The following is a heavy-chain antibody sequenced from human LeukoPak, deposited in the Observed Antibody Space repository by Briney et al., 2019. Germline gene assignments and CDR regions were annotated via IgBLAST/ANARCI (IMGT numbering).Heavy chain of an antibody. CDR2: ISGSGGST. V-gene: IGHV3-23*01. J-gene: IGHJ6*02. CDR1: GFTFSNYA. Sequence: GGSLRLSCAASGFTFSNYAMSWVRQAPGKGLEWVSAISGSGGSTYYADFVKGRFTISRDNSKNTLYLQMNSLRAEDTAVYYCAKHTGYYCYYGMDVWGQGTTVTVSS. D-gene: IGHD2-8*02. CDR3: AKHTGYYCYYGMDV.